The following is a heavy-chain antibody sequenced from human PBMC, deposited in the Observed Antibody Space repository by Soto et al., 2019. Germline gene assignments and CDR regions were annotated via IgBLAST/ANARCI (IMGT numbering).Heavy chain of an antibody. CDR1: GFTFSSYA. CDR2: ISGSGGST. CDR3: AKDRGYYYDSSGYNYWPSGGMDV. V-gene: IGHV3-23*01. D-gene: IGHD3-22*01. J-gene: IGHJ6*02. Sequence: PGGSLRLSCAASGFTFSSYAMSWVLQAPWKGLEWVSAISGSGGSTYYADSVKGRFTISRDNSKNTLYLQMNSLRAEDTAVYYCAKDRGYYYDSSGYNYWPSGGMDVWGQGTTVTVSS.